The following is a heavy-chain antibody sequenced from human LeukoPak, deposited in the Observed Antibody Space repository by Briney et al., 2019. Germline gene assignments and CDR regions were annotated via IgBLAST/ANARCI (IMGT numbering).Heavy chain of an antibody. D-gene: IGHD6-6*01. J-gene: IGHJ4*02. CDR2: ISGSGGST. CDR1: GFTFSSYA. V-gene: IGHV3-23*01. Sequence: GGSLRLSCAASGFTFSSYAMSWVRQAPGKGLEWVSAISGSGGSTYYADSVRGRFTISRDNSKNTLYLQMNSLRAEDTAVYYCAREYSSSSGRSFDYWGQGTLVTVSS. CDR3: AREYSSSSGRSFDY.